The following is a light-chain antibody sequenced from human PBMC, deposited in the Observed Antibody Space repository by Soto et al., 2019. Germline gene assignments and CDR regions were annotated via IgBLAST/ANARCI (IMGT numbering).Light chain of an antibody. CDR3: QKYDSAPLT. CDR1: QDFSNY. Sequence: DIQMTQSPSSLSASVGDRVTITCRASQDFSNYLAWYQQKAGKVPKLLIYAASTLQSGVPSRFTGSASGTDVTLTISSLQPEDVATYYCQKYDSAPLTFGGGTQVEIK. J-gene: IGKJ4*01. V-gene: IGKV1-27*01. CDR2: AAS.